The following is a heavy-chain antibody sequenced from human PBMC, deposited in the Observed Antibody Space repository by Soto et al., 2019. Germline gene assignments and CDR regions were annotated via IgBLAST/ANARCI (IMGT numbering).Heavy chain of an antibody. CDR2: ISYDGSNK. CDR1: GFTFSSYG. J-gene: IGHJ6*02. CDR3: ASAGTSWYGMDV. V-gene: IGHV3-30*03. D-gene: IGHD6-13*01. Sequence: GGSLRLSCAASGFTFSSYGMHWVRQAPGKGLEWVAVISYDGSNKYYADSVKGRFTISRDNSKNTLYLQMNSLRAEDTAVYYCASAGTSWYGMDVWGQGTTVTVSS.